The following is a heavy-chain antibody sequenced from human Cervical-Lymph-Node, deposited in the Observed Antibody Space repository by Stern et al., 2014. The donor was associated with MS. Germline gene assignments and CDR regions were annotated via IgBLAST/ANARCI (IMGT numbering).Heavy chain of an antibody. D-gene: IGHD2-2*02. J-gene: IGHJ3*02. CDR1: GGSISSGGYY. V-gene: IGHV4-31*03. CDR3: ARDLGSCSSTSCYKAFDI. Sequence: QVQLQESGPGLVKPSQTLSLTCTISGGSISSGGYYWSWIRQHPGMGLEWIGYIYYGGSAYYNPSLRSRVTMSLDTSKNKFSLKLSSVSAADTAVYYCARDLGSCSSTSCYKAFDIWGQGTMVTVSS. CDR2: IYYGGSA.